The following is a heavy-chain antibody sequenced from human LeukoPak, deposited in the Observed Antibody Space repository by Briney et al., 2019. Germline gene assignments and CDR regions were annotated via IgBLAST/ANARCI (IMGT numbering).Heavy chain of an antibody. CDR1: GYSFTSYC. J-gene: IGHJ4*02. D-gene: IGHD3-10*01. CDR3: ARLPKLWFGGFLY. Sequence: GESLKISCKGSGYSFTSYCTSWVRQMPGKGLEWMGRIDPSDSYTNYSPSFQGHVTISADKSISTPYLQWSSLKASDTAMYYCARLPKLWFGGFLYWGQGTLVTVSS. V-gene: IGHV5-10-1*01. CDR2: IDPSDSYT.